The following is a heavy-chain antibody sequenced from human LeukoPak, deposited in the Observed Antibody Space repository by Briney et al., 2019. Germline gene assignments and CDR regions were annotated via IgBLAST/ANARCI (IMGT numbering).Heavy chain of an antibody. Sequence: PGGSLRLSCAASGFTFSSYGMHWVRQAPGKGLEWVAFIRYDGSNKYYADSVKGRFTISRDNSKNTLYLQMNSLRAEDTAVYYCAKDGSCSSTSCYLGYWGQGTLVTVSS. CDR2: IRYDGSNK. CDR3: AKDGSCSSTSCYLGY. V-gene: IGHV3-30*02. CDR1: GFTFSSYG. D-gene: IGHD2-2*01. J-gene: IGHJ4*02.